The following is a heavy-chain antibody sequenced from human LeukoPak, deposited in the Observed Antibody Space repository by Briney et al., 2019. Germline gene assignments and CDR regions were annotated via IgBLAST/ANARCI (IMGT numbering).Heavy chain of an antibody. CDR3: AKEAVAYDILTGYYTTGYFDY. V-gene: IGHV3-23*01. J-gene: IGHJ4*02. CDR2: ISGSGGNT. D-gene: IGHD3-9*01. Sequence: GGSLRLSCAASGFTFSSYAMSWVRQAPGKGLEWVSGISGSGGNTYYADSVKGRFTISRDNSKNTLYLQMSSLRAEDTAVYYCAKEAVAYDILTGYYTTGYFDYWGQGTLVTVSS. CDR1: GFTFSSYA.